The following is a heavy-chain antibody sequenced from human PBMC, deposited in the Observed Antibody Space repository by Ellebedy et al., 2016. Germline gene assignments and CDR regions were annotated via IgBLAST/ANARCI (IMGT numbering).Heavy chain of an antibody. CDR1: GFTFSSYW. Sequence: GESLKISCAASGFTFSSYWMYWVRQAPGKGPEWVSAVVGSGERTFYADSVKGRFTISRDSYRNTLYLQMNSLRVEDTALYYCVKGASSGSWVTMEYWGQGALVTVSS. J-gene: IGHJ4*02. D-gene: IGHD2-15*01. CDR3: VKGASSGSWVTMEY. CDR2: VVGSGERT. V-gene: IGHV3-23*01.